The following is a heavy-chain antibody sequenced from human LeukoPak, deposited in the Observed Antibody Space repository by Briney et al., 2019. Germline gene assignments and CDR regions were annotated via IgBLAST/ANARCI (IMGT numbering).Heavy chain of an antibody. Sequence: GGSLRLSCAVSGFTFSTYWMHWVRQAPGKGPVWVSRISSDGARTSYVDSVRGRFTISRDNAKNTLFLQMNSLRVEDTAVYYCARSPNCGGDCSWGQGTLVTVSS. V-gene: IGHV3-74*01. CDR2: ISSDGART. D-gene: IGHD2-21*02. CDR3: ARSPNCGGDCS. J-gene: IGHJ5*02. CDR1: GFTFSTYW.